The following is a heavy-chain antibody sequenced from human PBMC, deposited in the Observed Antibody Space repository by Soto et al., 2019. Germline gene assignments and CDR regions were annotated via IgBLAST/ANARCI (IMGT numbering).Heavy chain of an antibody. CDR2: ISFSGCTI. CDR3: AVGDSGSCDS. V-gene: IGHV3-11*01. Sequence: QVQLVESGGGLVKPGGSLRLSCAASGFTFSDYYFTWIRQAPGKGLEWVSCISFSGCTIYYADSVKGRFTISRDNAKNSLSLQMHNLRPEDTAVYYLAVGDSGSCDSWGQGTLVPVSS. CDR1: GFTFSDYY. J-gene: IGHJ4*02. D-gene: IGHD3-16*01.